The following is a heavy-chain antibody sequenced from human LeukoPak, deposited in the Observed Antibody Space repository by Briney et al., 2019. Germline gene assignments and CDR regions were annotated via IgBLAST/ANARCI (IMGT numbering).Heavy chain of an antibody. CDR3: ARSESWDYYYGMDV. D-gene: IGHD7-27*01. V-gene: IGHV4-61*02. Sequence: SETLSLTCTVSGGSISSGSYYWSWIRQPAGKGLEWIGRIYTSGSTNYNPSLKSRVTISVDTSKNLFSLKLSSVTAADTAVYYCARSESWDYYYGMDVWGQGTTVTVSS. J-gene: IGHJ6*02. CDR1: GGSISSGSYY. CDR2: IYTSGST.